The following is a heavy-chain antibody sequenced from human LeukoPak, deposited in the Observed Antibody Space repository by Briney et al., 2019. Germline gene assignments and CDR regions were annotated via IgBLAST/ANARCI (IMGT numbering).Heavy chain of an antibody. D-gene: IGHD2-15*01. Sequence: GASVKVSCKASGYTFTSYYMHWVRQAPGQGLEWMGIINPSGGSTSYAQKFQGRVTMTRDMSTSAVYMELSSLRSEDTAVYYCARSQLDIVVVVAATQGGAFDIWGQGTMVTVSS. CDR2: INPSGGST. J-gene: IGHJ3*02. CDR3: ARSQLDIVVVVAATQGGAFDI. CDR1: GYTFTSYY. V-gene: IGHV1-46*01.